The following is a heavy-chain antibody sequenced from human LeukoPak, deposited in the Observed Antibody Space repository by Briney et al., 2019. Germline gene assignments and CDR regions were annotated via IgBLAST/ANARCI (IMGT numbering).Heavy chain of an antibody. Sequence: ASVTVSCKASGYTFTGYYMHWVRQAPGQGLEWMGWINPNSGGTNYAQKFQGRVTMTRDTSISTAYMELSGLRSDDTAVYYCARDEAGCSGWYYYWGQGTLVTVSS. CDR3: ARDEAGCSGWYYY. CDR1: GYTFTGYY. J-gene: IGHJ4*02. CDR2: INPNSGGT. V-gene: IGHV1-2*02. D-gene: IGHD6-19*01.